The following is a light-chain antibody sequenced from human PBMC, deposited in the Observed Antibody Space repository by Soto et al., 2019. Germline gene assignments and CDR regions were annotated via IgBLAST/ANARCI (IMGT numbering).Light chain of an antibody. Sequence: DIEMTQSPSSLSASIGDRVTITCRASQYVSSHLNWYQQKPGKAPKVLIYAATSLQSGVPSRFSGAISGADFTLTISSLQPEDVATYYCQQSYSTLTFGGGTKVDIK. CDR3: QQSYSTLT. V-gene: IGKV1-39*01. CDR1: QYVSSH. J-gene: IGKJ4*01. CDR2: AAT.